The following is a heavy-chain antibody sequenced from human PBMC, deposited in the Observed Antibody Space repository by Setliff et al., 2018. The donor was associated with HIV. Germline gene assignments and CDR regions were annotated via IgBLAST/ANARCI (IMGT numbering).Heavy chain of an antibody. Sequence: ASVKVSCKASGYTFTSYYLHWVRQAPGQGLEWMGLINPSGGSTTYAQKFLGRVTLTRDTSTTTVYMELSSLRPEDTAIYYCARDVGSVWHNFFDPWGQGTLVTVSS. D-gene: IGHD6-19*01. CDR3: ARDVGSVWHNFFDP. J-gene: IGHJ5*02. CDR1: GYTFTSYY. V-gene: IGHV1-46*01. CDR2: INPSGGST.